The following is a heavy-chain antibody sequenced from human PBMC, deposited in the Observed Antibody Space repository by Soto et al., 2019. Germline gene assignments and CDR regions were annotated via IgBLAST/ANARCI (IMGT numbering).Heavy chain of an antibody. D-gene: IGHD6-19*01. Sequence: GASVKVSCKASGYTFTGHYMHWVRQAPGQGLEWMGWINPNSGGTNYAQKFQGWVTMTRDTSISTAYMELSRLRSDDTAVYYCAREAVAGTVGFDYWGQGTLVTVSS. V-gene: IGHV1-2*04. CDR2: INPNSGGT. CDR3: AREAVAGTVGFDY. J-gene: IGHJ4*02. CDR1: GYTFTGHY.